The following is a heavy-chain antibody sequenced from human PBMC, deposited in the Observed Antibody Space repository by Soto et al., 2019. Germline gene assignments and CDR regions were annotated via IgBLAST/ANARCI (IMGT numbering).Heavy chain of an antibody. D-gene: IGHD1-1*01. CDR1: GGSISSGGYS. J-gene: IGHJ5*02. V-gene: IGHV4-30-2*01. CDR2: IYHRGST. CDR3: ARDQLEGNWFDP. Sequence: QLQLQESGSGLVRPSQTLSLTCAVSGGSISSGGYSWNWIRQPPGKGLEWIGYIYHRGSTLYNPSLKSRVTISVDKSKNQYSLKLRSVTAADTAVSYCARDQLEGNWFDPWGKGTLVTVSS.